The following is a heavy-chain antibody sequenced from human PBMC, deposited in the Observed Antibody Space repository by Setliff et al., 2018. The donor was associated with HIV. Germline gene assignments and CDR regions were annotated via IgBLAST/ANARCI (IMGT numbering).Heavy chain of an antibody. Sequence: SETLSLTCTVSGGSISSHCWSWIRQSPGKALEWIGYIYYSGSTNYNPSLKSRVTISVDTSKNQFSLKLSSVTAADTAVYYCASGEPYYYDSTGYSGNYFDYWGQGTLVTVSS. J-gene: IGHJ4*02. V-gene: IGHV4-59*11. D-gene: IGHD3-22*01. CDR2: IYYSGST. CDR3: ASGEPYYYDSTGYSGNYFDY. CDR1: GGSISSHC.